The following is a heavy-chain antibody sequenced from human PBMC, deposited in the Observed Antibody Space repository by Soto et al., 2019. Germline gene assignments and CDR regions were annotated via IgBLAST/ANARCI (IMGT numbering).Heavy chain of an antibody. V-gene: IGHV1-18*01. CDR2: ISVDNGRK. Sequence: ASVKVSCKASGYTFRNHGITWVRQAPGQGLEWIGWISVDNGRKKYSENFQGRVTMTADTATTTVYMELRSLTYDDTAVFYCARGGGGSYYESKTFYYSYFDYWGQGTPVTVSS. CDR1: GYTFRNHG. CDR3: ARGGGGSYYESKTFYYSYFDY. D-gene: IGHD3-22*01. J-gene: IGHJ4*02.